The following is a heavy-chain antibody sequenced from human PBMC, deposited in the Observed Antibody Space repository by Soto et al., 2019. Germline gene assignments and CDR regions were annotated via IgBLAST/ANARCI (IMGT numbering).Heavy chain of an antibody. CDR3: ASDLSPYYYYALDV. CDR2: ISDTGGST. V-gene: IGHV3-64*04. Sequence: PGGSLRLSCSASGFTFNKYAMHWVRQAPGTGLEYVSAISDTGGSTFHADAVKGRFTISRDRSKSTLFLQMNNLTAEDTAVYFCASDLSPYYYYALDVWGQGTTVTVSS. J-gene: IGHJ6*02. CDR1: GFTFNKYA. D-gene: IGHD3-16*02.